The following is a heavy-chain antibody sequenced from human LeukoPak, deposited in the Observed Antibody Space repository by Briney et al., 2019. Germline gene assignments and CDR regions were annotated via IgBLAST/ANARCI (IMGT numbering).Heavy chain of an antibody. D-gene: IGHD6-19*01. Sequence: ASVKVSCKASGYTFTSYAMHWVRQAPGQRLEWMGWSNAGNGNTKYSQEFQGRVTMTTDTSTSTAYMELRSLRSDDTAVYYCASEGDSSGPMGYWGQGTLVTVSS. J-gene: IGHJ4*02. CDR1: GYTFTSYA. CDR3: ASEGDSSGPMGY. CDR2: SNAGNGNT. V-gene: IGHV1-3*02.